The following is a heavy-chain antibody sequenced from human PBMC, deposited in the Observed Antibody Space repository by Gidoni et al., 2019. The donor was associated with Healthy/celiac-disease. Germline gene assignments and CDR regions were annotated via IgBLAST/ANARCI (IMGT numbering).Heavy chain of an antibody. CDR2: ISSSGSTI. D-gene: IGHD2-15*01. CDR3: ARDCSGGSCYSSDFQH. J-gene: IGHJ1*01. Sequence: VQLVESGGGLVQHGGSLRLSCAASGFTFSSYEMNWVRQAPGKGLEWVSYISSSGSTIYYADSVKGRFTISRDNAKNSLYLQMNSLRAEDTAVYYCARDCSGGSCYSSDFQHWGQGTLVTVSS. CDR1: GFTFSSYE. V-gene: IGHV3-48*03.